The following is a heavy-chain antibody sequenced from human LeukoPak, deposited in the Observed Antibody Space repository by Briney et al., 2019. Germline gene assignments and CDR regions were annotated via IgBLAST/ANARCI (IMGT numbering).Heavy chain of an antibody. CDR1: RFTFSSYE. CDR2: IGWSGRFI. V-gene: IGHV3-48*03. J-gene: IGHJ4*02. D-gene: IGHD6-13*01. Sequence: PGGSLRLSRAASRFTFSSYEMNWVRQAPGKGLEGVSYIGWSGRFIYYVDSVKGRFTIPRDNAKNSLYLQMNSLRAEDTAVYYCARLGIGTLGGQGTLVTVSS. CDR3: ARLGIGTL.